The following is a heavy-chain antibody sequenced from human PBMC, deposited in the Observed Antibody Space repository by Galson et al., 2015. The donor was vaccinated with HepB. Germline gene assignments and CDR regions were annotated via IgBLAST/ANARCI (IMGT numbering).Heavy chain of an antibody. D-gene: IGHD2-2*02. CDR1: GGTFSSYA. J-gene: IGHJ6*01. Sequence: SVKVSCKASGGTFSSYAISWVRQAPGQGLEWMGGIIPIFGTANYAQKFQGRVTITADESTSTAYMELSSLRSEDTAVYYCARDLAAICYYYYGMDVWGQGTPVTLSS. CDR3: ARDLAAICYYYYGMDV. V-gene: IGHV1-69*13. CDR2: IIPIFGTA.